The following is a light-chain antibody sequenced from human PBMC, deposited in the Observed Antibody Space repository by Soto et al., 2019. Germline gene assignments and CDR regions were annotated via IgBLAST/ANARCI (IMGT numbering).Light chain of an antibody. Sequence: QSALTQPRPVSGSPGQSVTISCTGTSSDVGRYDYVSWYQHHPGKAPKLLIYDVNKWPSGVPDRFSGSKSGNTASLSISGLQAEDEADYYCCSKAGTSTAVFGGGTKVTVL. CDR1: SSDVGRYDY. CDR2: DVN. J-gene: IGLJ2*01. V-gene: IGLV2-11*01. CDR3: CSKAGTSTAV.